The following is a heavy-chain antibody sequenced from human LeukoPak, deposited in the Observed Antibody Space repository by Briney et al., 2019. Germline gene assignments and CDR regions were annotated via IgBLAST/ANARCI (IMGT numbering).Heavy chain of an antibody. D-gene: IGHD3-10*01. CDR3: ARAYYYGSGSYVH. V-gene: IGHV1-2*02. J-gene: IGHJ4*02. CDR1: GYTFTDYY. CDR2: INPNSGGT. Sequence: GASVKVSCKASGYTFTDYYMHWVRQAPGQGLEWMGWINPNSGGTNYAQKFQGRVTMTRDTSISTAYMELSRLRSDDTAVYYCARAYYYGSGSYVHWGQGTLVTVSS.